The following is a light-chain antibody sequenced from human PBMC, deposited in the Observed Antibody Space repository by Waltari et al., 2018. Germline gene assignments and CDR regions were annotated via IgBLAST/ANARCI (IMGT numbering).Light chain of an antibody. CDR3: CSDAGSSTFV. CDR1: SSDVGSYNL. CDR2: EVS. V-gene: IGLV2-23*02. Sequence: QSALTQPASVSGSPGQSITFSCTGTSSDVGSYNLVSWYQQYPGKAPKLMIYEVSKRPSGVSNRFSGAKSGNTASLTIAGLQAEDEADYYCCSDAGSSTFVFGGGTKLTVL. J-gene: IGLJ3*02.